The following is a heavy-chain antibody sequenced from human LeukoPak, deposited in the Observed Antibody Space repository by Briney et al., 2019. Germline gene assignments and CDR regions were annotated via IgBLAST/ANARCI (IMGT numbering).Heavy chain of an antibody. J-gene: IGHJ5*02. CDR1: GGSISSGGYY. V-gene: IGHV4-31*03. CDR3: ARGIPGTTVTYRPWFDP. CDR2: IYYSGST. D-gene: IGHD4-11*01. Sequence: TLSLTCTVSGGSISSGGYYWSWIRQHPGKGLEWIGYIYYSGSTYYNPSLKSRVTISVDTSKNQFSLKLSSVTAADTAVYYCARGIPGTTVTYRPWFDPWGQGTLVTVSS.